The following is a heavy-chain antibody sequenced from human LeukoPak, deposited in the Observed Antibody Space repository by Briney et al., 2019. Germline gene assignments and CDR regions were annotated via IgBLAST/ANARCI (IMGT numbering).Heavy chain of an antibody. V-gene: IGHV3-30*03. CDR3: ATPTLDANYYYGMDV. CDR2: ISYDGSNK. Sequence: PGRSLRLSCAASGFTFSSYGMHWVRQAPGKGLEGVAVISYDGSNKYYADSVKGRFTISRDNSKNTLYLQMNSLRAEDTAVYYCATPTLDANYYYGMDVWGQGTTVTVSS. CDR1: GFTFSSYG. D-gene: IGHD1-1*01. J-gene: IGHJ6*02.